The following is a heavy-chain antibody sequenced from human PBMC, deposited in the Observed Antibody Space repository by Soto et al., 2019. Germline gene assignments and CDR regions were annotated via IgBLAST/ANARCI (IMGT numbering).Heavy chain of an antibody. CDR2: SIPIFGTA. D-gene: IGHD5-12*01. CDR1: GGTFNNYP. J-gene: IGHJ6*02. V-gene: IGHV1-69*01. CDR3: ARGRGYSGDDHYYYFDMDF. Sequence: QVQLVQSGAEVKKPASSVKVSCKASGGTFNNYPITWVRQAPGEGLEWMGGSIPIFGTANYAQNFQGRVTISVDESTSTADMELSSLRSEDTAVYYCARGRGYSGDDHYYYFDMDFWGQGTTVTVSS.